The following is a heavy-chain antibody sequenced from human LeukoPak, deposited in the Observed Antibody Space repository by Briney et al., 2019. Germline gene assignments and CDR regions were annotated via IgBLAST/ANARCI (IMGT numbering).Heavy chain of an antibody. CDR2: IDPSDSSS. CDR3: ARHRDDYVWGSYHTGDAFDI. J-gene: IGHJ3*02. D-gene: IGHD3-16*02. CDR1: VNCITCYM. V-gene: IGHV5-10-1*01. Sequence: GDPLMTSSNGSVNCITCYMSCCVRQMAGKVLEWMGRIDPSDSSSNSSPSFQGHVTLSADKPLSTAYLQWSSLKASDTAMYYCARHRDDYVWGSYHTGDAFDIWGQGTNVSVSS.